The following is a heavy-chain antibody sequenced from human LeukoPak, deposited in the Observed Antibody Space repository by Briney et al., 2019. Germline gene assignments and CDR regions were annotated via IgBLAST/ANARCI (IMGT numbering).Heavy chain of an antibody. CDR2: IRSDGSDK. Sequence: GGSLRLSCAASGFTFSAYGMHWVRQAPGKGLEWVASIRSDGSDKQYGDSVKGRFTISRDNSKNTLFLQMNSLRAEDTAVYYCAKTYSNSWYFDYWGQGTLVTVSS. D-gene: IGHD6-13*01. V-gene: IGHV3-30*02. CDR3: AKTYSNSWYFDY. CDR1: GFTFSAYG. J-gene: IGHJ4*02.